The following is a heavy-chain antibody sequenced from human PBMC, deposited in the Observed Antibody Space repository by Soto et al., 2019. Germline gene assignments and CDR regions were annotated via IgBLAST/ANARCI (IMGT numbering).Heavy chain of an antibody. J-gene: IGHJ6*03. CDR2: INAGNGNT. CDR1: GYTLTSYA. V-gene: IGHV1-3*01. CDR3: ARVRSDILTGYRTKSYYYYMDV. D-gene: IGHD3-9*01. Sequence: ASVKVSCKASGYTLTSYAMHWVRQAPGQRLEWMGWINAGNGNTKYSQKFQGRVTITRDTSASTAYMELSSLRSEDTAVYYCARVRSDILTGYRTKSYYYYMDVWGKGTTVTVSS.